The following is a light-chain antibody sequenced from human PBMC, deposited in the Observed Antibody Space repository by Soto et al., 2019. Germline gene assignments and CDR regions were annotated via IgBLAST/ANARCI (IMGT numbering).Light chain of an antibody. J-gene: IGKJ1*01. CDR2: AAS. V-gene: IGKV1-9*01. CDR1: HGISSY. Sequence: DIQLTQSPSFLSASVVDRVTITCRASHGISSYLAWYQQKPGKAPKLLIYAASTLQSGVPSRFSGSGSGTEFTLTISSLQPEDFATYYCHQLNSYPRTFGQGTKVEIK. CDR3: HQLNSYPRT.